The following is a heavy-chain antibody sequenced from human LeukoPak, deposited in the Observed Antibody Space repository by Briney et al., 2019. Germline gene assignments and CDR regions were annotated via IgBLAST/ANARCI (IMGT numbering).Heavy chain of an antibody. J-gene: IGHJ3*02. CDR1: GGSISSGGFY. D-gene: IGHD2-2*01. V-gene: IGHV4-61*02. CDR3: ARDSFSSVPPLAFDI. Sequence: PSQTLSLTCTVSGGSISSGGFYWSWIRQPAGKGLEWIGRIYPSGSTNYNPSLKSRVTISVDTSNNQFSLKLSSATAADTAVYYCARDSFSSVPPLAFDIWGQGTMVTASS. CDR2: IYPSGST.